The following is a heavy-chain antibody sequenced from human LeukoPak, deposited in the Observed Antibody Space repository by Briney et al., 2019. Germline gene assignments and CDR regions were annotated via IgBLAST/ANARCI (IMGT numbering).Heavy chain of an antibody. J-gene: IGHJ4*02. Sequence: SETLSLTCTVSGGSISSSTYYWGWIRQPPGKGLEGIGSFSHSGSTYYTPSPKRRATISVDTSKNQFSLKLSSVTAADTAVYYCARLRCSGSDCFHFDYWGQGTLVTVSS. V-gene: IGHV4-39*01. CDR3: ARLRCSGSDCFHFDY. CDR1: GGSISSSTYY. D-gene: IGHD2-21*02. CDR2: FSHSGST.